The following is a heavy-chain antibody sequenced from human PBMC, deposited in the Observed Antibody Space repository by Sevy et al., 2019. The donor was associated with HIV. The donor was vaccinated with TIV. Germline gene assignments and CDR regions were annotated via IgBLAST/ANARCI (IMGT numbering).Heavy chain of an antibody. CDR2: IGYDGSTK. Sequence: GGSLRLSCAASGFAPSTYGMHWVRQAPGKGLEWVAVIGYDGSTKYYADSVKGRFSISRDNSRNTLFLQMDSLRAEDTHVDYCARDPSIYRDYILAYFDYWGQGPPLTVSS. CDR3: ARDPSIYRDYILAYFDY. CDR1: GFAPSTYG. J-gene: IGHJ4*02. V-gene: IGHV3-33*01. D-gene: IGHD4-4*01.